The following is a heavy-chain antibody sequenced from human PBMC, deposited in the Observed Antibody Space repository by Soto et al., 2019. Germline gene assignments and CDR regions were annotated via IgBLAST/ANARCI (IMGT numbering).Heavy chain of an antibody. CDR1: GGSISSYY. CDR2: IYYSGST. V-gene: IGHV4-59*12. J-gene: IGHJ4*02. D-gene: IGHD3-16*01. Sequence: SETLSLTWTVSGGSISSYYWSWIRQPPGKGLEWIGYIYYSGSTNYNPSLKSRVTISVDTSKNQFSLKLNSVTAADTAVYYCARDRVMLTFGGASEEWGIDSWGPGTLVTVSS. CDR3: ARDRVMLTFGGASEEWGIDS.